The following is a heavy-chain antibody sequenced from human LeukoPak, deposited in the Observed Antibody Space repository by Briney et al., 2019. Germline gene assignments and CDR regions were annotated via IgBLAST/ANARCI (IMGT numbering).Heavy chain of an antibody. CDR2: IKQDGSEK. Sequence: GGSLRLSCAASGFTFSSYWMSWVRQDPGKGLEWVANIKQDGSEKYHVDSVKGRFTISRDNAKNSLYLQMNSLRAEDTAVYYCARESPEWSYYYYYMDVWGKGTTVTVSS. D-gene: IGHD3-3*01. CDR3: ARESPEWSYYYYYMDV. V-gene: IGHV3-7*01. CDR1: GFTFSSYW. J-gene: IGHJ6*03.